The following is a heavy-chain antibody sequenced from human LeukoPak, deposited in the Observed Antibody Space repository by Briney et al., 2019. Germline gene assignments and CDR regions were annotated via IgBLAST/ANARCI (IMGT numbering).Heavy chain of an antibody. J-gene: IGHJ6*02. Sequence: WASVKVSCLASGYTFTSYGISWVRQAPGQGLEWMGWISAYNGNTNYAQKLQGRVTMTTDTSTSTAYMELRSLRSDDTAVYYCARDHPLPDLRYFDTYFYGMDVWGQGTTVTVSS. V-gene: IGHV1-18*01. D-gene: IGHD3-9*01. CDR1: GYTFTSYG. CDR2: ISAYNGNT. CDR3: ARDHPLPDLRYFDTYFYGMDV.